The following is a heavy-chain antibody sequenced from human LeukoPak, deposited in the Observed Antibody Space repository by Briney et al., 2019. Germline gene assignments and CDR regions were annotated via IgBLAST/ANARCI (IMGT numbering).Heavy chain of an antibody. V-gene: IGHV1-2*02. CDR3: ARDLGTLRYGSGWDVDAFDI. CDR1: GYTFTGYY. J-gene: IGHJ3*02. CDR2: INPNSGGT. D-gene: IGHD6-19*01. Sequence: ASLKVSCKASGYTFTGYYMHWVRQAPGQRLEWMGWINPNSGGTHYAQKFQGRVTMTRDTSINTAYMELRRLRSDDTAVYYCARDLGTLRYGSGWDVDAFDIWGQGTMVTVSS.